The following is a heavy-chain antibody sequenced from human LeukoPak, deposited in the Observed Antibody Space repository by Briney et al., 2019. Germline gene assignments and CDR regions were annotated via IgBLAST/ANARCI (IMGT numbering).Heavy chain of an antibody. J-gene: IGHJ5*02. D-gene: IGHD2-15*01. CDR1: GGSISSSSYY. CDR2: IYYSGST. V-gene: IGHV4-39*01. Sequence: SETLSLTCIVSGGSISSSSYYWGWIRQPPGKGLEWIGSIYYSGSTYYNPSLKSRVTISVDTSKNQFSLKLSSVTAADTAVYYCARQVAAKPIWFDPWGQGTLVTVSS. CDR3: ARQVAAKPIWFDP.